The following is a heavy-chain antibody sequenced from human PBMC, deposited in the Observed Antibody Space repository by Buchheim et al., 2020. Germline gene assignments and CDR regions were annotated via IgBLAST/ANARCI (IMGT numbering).Heavy chain of an antibody. D-gene: IGHD3-10*01. CDR1: GFTFSGYW. CDR2: INSDGTT. Sequence: EVQLVESGGGFVQPGGSLRLSCAASGFTFSGYWMHWVRQAPGKGLVWVSRINSDGTTTHADSVKARFTIPRNNAKNTQYLQMNSLRAEDTAVYYCARGYYYGFDYWGQGAL. J-gene: IGHJ4*02. V-gene: IGHV3-74*01. CDR3: ARGYYYGFDY.